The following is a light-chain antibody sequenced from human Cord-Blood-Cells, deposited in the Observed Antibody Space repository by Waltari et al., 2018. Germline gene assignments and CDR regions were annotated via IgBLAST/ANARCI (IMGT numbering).Light chain of an antibody. CDR1: CSDVGGYTY. Sequence: QSALTQPRSVSGSPARSVTISCTVTCSDVGGYTYVSWYQQHPGKAPKLMIYDVSKRPSGVPDRFSGSKSGNTASLTISGLQAEDEADYYCCSYAGSYTYVFGTGTKVTVL. CDR3: CSYAGSYTYV. CDR2: DVS. J-gene: IGLJ1*01. V-gene: IGLV2-11*01.